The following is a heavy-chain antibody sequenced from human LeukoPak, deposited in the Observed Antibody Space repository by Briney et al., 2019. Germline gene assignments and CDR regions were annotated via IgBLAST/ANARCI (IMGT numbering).Heavy chain of an antibody. CDR2: INPNSGGT. J-gene: IGHJ6*02. Sequence: ASVKVSCKASGYTFTGYYMHWVQQAPGQGLEWMGWINPNSGGTNYAQKFQGRVTMTRDTSISTAYMELSRLRSDDTAVYYCARDRGTMVRGVIWDYGMDVWGQGTTVTVSS. CDR3: ARDRGTMVRGVIWDYGMDV. CDR1: GYTFTGYY. V-gene: IGHV1-2*02. D-gene: IGHD3-10*01.